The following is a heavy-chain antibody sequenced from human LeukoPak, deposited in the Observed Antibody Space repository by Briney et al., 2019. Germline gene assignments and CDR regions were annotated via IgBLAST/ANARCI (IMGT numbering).Heavy chain of an antibody. D-gene: IGHD3-3*01. V-gene: IGHV4-59*01. CDR3: ARGLLEWSYYFDY. CDR1: GCSISSYY. J-gene: IGHJ4*02. Sequence: SETLSLTCTVSGCSISSYYWGWIRQPPGKGPEWIGYIYYSGSTNYNPSLKSRVTISVDTSKNQFSLKLSSVTAAVTAVYYCARGLLEWSYYFDYWGQGTLVTVSS. CDR2: IYYSGST.